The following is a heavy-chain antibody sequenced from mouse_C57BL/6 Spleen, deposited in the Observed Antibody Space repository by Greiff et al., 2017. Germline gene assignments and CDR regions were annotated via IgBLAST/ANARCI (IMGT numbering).Heavy chain of an antibody. D-gene: IGHD2-4*01. Sequence: VQLQQSGAELVRPGASVKLSCTASGFYIKDYYMHWVKQRPEQGLEWIGRIDPEDGDTEYAPKFQGKATMTADKSSNTAYLQLSSLTSEDTAVYYCTTDYDYDGFAYWGQGTLVTVSA. CDR3: TTDYDYDGFAY. CDR1: GFYIKDYY. V-gene: IGHV14-1*01. CDR2: IDPEDGDT. J-gene: IGHJ3*01.